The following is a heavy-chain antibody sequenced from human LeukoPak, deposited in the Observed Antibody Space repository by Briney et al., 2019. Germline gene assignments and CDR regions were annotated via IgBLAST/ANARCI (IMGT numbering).Heavy chain of an antibody. CDR2: IYYSGST. CDR3: ASGVAIPAAFMDV. Sequence: SETLSLTCTVSGDSIRSYCWSWIRQPPGKGLEWIGYIYYSGSTNYNPSLKSRVTISLDTSKNQFSLKLSSVTAADTAVYYCASGVAIPAAFMDVWGKGTTVTVSS. V-gene: IGHV4-59*01. D-gene: IGHD2-2*01. J-gene: IGHJ6*03. CDR1: GDSIRSYC.